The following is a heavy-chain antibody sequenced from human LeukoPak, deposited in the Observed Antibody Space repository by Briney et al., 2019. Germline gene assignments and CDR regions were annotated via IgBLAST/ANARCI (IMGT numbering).Heavy chain of an antibody. V-gene: IGHV3-53*04. CDR3: ARAGSGSYSPYYYGMDV. J-gene: IGHJ6*02. CDR2: IYSDGST. Sequence: PGGSLRLSCAASGFTVSSNYMSWVRQAPGKGLEWVSVIYSDGSTYYADSVKGRFTISRHNSKNTLYLQMNSLTAEDTAVYYCARAGSGSYSPYYYGMDVWGQGTTVTVSS. CDR1: GFTVSSNY. D-gene: IGHD3-10*01.